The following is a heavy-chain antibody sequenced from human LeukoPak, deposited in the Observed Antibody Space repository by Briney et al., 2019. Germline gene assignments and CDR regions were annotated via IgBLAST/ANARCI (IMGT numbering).Heavy chain of an antibody. CDR1: GFTFSYYW. J-gene: IGHJ6*03. CDR3: ATGREGYSFGSNYYMDV. D-gene: IGHD5-18*01. Sequence: GGSLRLSCAASGFTFSYYWMHWVRQAPGKGLMWVSRIKTDGSSTDYADSVRGRFTISRDNAKNTLYLQMNSLRVEDAAAYYCATGREGYSFGSNYYMDVWGKGTTVTVSS. V-gene: IGHV3-74*01. CDR2: IKTDGSST.